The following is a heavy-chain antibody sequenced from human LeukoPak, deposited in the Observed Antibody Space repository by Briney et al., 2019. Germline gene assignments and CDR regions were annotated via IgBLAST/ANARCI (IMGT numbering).Heavy chain of an antibody. V-gene: IGHV4-31*11. CDR3: ARAPVATPSEFDY. D-gene: IGHD5-12*01. CDR1: GDSISSGGYW. CDR2: ISYGGKA. Sequence: SETLSLTCAVSGDSISSGGYWWSWIRQHPGNGPEWIGYISYGGKADYNPSLKSRVAISADTPKNQFSLKLSSTTAADTAVYYCARAPVATPSEFDYWGQGTLVTVSS. J-gene: IGHJ4*02.